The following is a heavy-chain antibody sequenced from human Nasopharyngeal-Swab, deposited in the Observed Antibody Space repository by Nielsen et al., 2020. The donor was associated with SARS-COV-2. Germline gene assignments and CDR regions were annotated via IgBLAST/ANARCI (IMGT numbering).Heavy chain of an antibody. J-gene: IGHJ2*01. CDR2: ISYTGNT. V-gene: IGHV4-59*13. D-gene: IGHD2-21*01. CDR1: GGSISSYY. Sequence: SETLSLTCTVSGGSISSYYWSWIRQPPGKGLEWIGYISYTGNTNSNPSVKSRVTMSLDTSKNQSSLKVSSVTAADTAVYYCARIVDWYFDLWGRGTLVTVSS. CDR3: ARIVDWYFDL.